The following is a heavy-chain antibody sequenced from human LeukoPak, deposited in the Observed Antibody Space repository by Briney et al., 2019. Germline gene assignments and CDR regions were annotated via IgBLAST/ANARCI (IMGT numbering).Heavy chain of an antibody. D-gene: IGHD4-17*01. CDR1: GASISSYY. CDR2: IYYSGIT. V-gene: IGHV4-59*08. CDR3: ARLLSGTTLDY. J-gene: IGHJ4*02. Sequence: SETLSLTCTVSGASISSYYWSWIRQPPGKGLEWIGYIYYSGITNYNPSLKSRVTMSVDTSKNQFSLRLSSVTAADTAVYYCARLLSGTTLDYWGQGTLVTVFS.